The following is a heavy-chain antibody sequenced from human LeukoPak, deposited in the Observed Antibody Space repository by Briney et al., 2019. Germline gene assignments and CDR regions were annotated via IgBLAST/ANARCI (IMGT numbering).Heavy chain of an antibody. D-gene: IGHD3-22*01. CDR1: GFSLSTSGVG. CDR2: IYWNDDK. Sequence: ESGPTLVNPTQTLTLTCTFSGFSLSTSGVGVGWIRQPPGKALEWLGVIYWNDDKRYSPSLKSRLTITKDTSKNQVVLTMTNMDPVDTATYYCAHSYYDSSGYYQHPSLAFDYWGQGTLVTVSS. V-gene: IGHV2-5*01. J-gene: IGHJ4*02. CDR3: AHSYYDSSGYYQHPSLAFDY.